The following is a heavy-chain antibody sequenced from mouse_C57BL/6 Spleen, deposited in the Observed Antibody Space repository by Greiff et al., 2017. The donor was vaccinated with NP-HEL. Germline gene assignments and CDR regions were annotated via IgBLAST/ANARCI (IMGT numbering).Heavy chain of an antibody. CDR3: ANYGNYVVFAY. Sequence: EVQVVESGGGLVKPGGSLKLSCAASGFTFSDYGMHWVRQAPEKGLEWVAYISSGSSTIYYADTVKGRFTISRDNAKNTLFLQMTSLRSEDTAMYYCANYGNYVVFAYWGQGTLVTVSA. CDR2: ISSGSSTI. V-gene: IGHV5-17*01. D-gene: IGHD2-1*01. CDR1: GFTFSDYG. J-gene: IGHJ3*01.